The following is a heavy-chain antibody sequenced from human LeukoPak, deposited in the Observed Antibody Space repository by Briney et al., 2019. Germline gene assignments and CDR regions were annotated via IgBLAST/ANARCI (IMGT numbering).Heavy chain of an antibody. CDR2: IYHSGST. J-gene: IGHJ3*02. CDR3: ARAIRVAFDI. CDR1: GGSISSGSYY. V-gene: IGHV4-30-2*01. Sequence: SETLSLTCTVSGGSISSGSYYWSWIRQPPGKGLEWIGYIYHSGSTYYNPSLKSRVTISVDRSKNQFSLKLSSVTAADTAVYYCARAIRVAFDIWGQGTMVTVSS.